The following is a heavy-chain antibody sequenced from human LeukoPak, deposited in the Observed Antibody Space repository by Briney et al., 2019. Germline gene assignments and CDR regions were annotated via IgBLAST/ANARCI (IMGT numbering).Heavy chain of an antibody. D-gene: IGHD5-12*01. CDR1: GYTFTSYG. Sequence: ASVKVSCKASGYTFTSYGISWVRQAPGQGLEWMGWISAYNGNTNYAQKLQGRVTMTTDTSTSTAYMEPRSMRSADTALYSCARGYSGYGGYYYYYMDVWGKGTTVTVSS. V-gene: IGHV1-18*01. CDR3: ARGYSGYGGYYYYYMDV. J-gene: IGHJ6*03. CDR2: ISAYNGNT.